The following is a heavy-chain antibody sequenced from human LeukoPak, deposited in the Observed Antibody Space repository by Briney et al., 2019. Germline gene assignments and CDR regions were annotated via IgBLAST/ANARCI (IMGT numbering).Heavy chain of an antibody. J-gene: IGHJ1*01. CDR3: AREYYYDSSGSGYFQH. Sequence: PSETLSLTCTVSGGSISSGSYYWSWIRQPAGKGLEWIGRIYTSGSTNYNPSLKSRVTISVDTSKNQFSLKLSSVTAADTAVYYCAREYYYDSSGSGYFQHWGQGTLVTVSS. V-gene: IGHV4-61*02. CDR1: GGSISSGSYY. CDR2: IYTSGST. D-gene: IGHD3-22*01.